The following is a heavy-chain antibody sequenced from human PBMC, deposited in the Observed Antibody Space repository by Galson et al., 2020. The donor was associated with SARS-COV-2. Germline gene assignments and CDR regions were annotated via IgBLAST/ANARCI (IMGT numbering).Heavy chain of an antibody. CDR1: GYTFTSYY. D-gene: IGHD3-3*01. Sequence: ASVKVSCKASGYTFTSYYMHWVRQAPGQGLEWMGIINPSGGSTSYAQKFQGRVTMTRDTSTSTVYMELSSLRSENTAVYYCASEISTIFGVDSSYYGMDVWGQGTTVTVSS. CDR2: INPSGGST. V-gene: IGHV1-46*01. J-gene: IGHJ6*02. CDR3: ASEISTIFGVDSSYYGMDV.